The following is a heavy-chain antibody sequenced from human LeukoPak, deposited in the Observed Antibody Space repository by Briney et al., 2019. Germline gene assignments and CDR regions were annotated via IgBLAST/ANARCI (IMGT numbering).Heavy chain of an antibody. D-gene: IGHD6-19*01. Sequence: GESLKISCKGSGYSFTSYWIGWVRQLPGKGREWMGIIYPGDSDTGYSPSFQGQVTISADKSISTAYLQWSSLKASDTAMYYCARPTVAGDSDAFDIWGQGTMVTVSS. CDR2: IYPGDSDT. CDR1: GYSFTSYW. CDR3: ARPTVAGDSDAFDI. J-gene: IGHJ3*02. V-gene: IGHV5-51*01.